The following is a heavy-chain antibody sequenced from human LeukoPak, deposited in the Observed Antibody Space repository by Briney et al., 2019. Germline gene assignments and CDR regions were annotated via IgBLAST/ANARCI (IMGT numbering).Heavy chain of an antibody. CDR1: GFTFSSYS. CDR3: AREEPFDSSGYLAYYYYGMDV. J-gene: IGHJ6*02. Sequence: GGSLRLSCAASGFTFSSYSMNWVRQAPGKGLEWVSYISSSSSTIYYADSVKGRFTISRDNAKNSLYLQMNSLRDEDTAVYYCAREEPFDSSGYLAYYYYGMDVWGQGTTVTASS. V-gene: IGHV3-48*02. CDR2: ISSSSSTI. D-gene: IGHD3-22*01.